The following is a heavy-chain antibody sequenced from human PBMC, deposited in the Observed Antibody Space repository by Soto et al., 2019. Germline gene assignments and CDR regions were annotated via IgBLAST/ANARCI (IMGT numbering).Heavy chain of an antibody. J-gene: IGHJ2*01. CDR1: GFTFSSYG. CDR3: AREFRWLHGFDL. D-gene: IGHD5-12*01. Sequence: QVQLVESGGGVVQPGRSLRLSCAASGFTFSSYGMHWVRQAPGKGLEWVAVIWYDGSNKYYADSVKGRFTISRDNSKNTLYLQMNSLRAEDTAVYYCAREFRWLHGFDLWGRGTLVTVSS. CDR2: IWYDGSNK. V-gene: IGHV3-33*01.